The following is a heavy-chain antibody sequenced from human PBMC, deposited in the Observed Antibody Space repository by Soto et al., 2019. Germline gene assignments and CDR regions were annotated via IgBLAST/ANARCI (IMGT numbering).Heavy chain of an antibody. CDR2: ISHSGST. V-gene: IGHV4-4*02. J-gene: IGHJ4*02. CDR3: ARKGYSSGWYHFDY. D-gene: IGHD6-19*01. Sequence: QVQLQESGPGLVKPSETLSLTCAVSGGSISSRNWWTWVRQPPGKGLEWIGEISHSGSTNYNPSLMSRVIISVDKSKNEFSLKLRSVTAADTAVYYCARKGYSSGWYHFDYWGQGTLVTVSS. CDR1: GGSISSRNW.